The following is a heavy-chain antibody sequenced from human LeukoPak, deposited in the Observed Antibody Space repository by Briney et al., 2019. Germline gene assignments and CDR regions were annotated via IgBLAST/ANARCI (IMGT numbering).Heavy chain of an antibody. CDR3: ARPQYSSGGVAFDI. Sequence: SETLSLTCAVYGGSFSGYYWSWIRQPPGKGLEWIGEINHSGSTNYNPSLKSRVTISVDTSKNQFSLKLSSVTAADTAVYYCARPQYSSGGVAFDIWGQGTMVTVSS. CDR2: INHSGST. CDR1: GGSFSGYY. J-gene: IGHJ3*02. D-gene: IGHD6-19*01. V-gene: IGHV4-34*01.